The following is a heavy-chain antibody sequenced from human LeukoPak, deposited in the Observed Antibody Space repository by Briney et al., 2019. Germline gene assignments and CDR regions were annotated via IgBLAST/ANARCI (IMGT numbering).Heavy chain of an antibody. CDR3: ARDGEMATIENYFEY. V-gene: IGHV4-39*07. Sequence: SETLSLTCTVSGGSISSSSYYWGGIRQPPGKGLEWIGSIYNSGSTHYNPSLKSRVTISVDTSKNQFSLQVSSVTAADTAIYYCARDGEMATIENYFEYWGQGILVTVSS. J-gene: IGHJ4*02. CDR2: IYNSGST. CDR1: GGSISSSSYY. D-gene: IGHD5-24*01.